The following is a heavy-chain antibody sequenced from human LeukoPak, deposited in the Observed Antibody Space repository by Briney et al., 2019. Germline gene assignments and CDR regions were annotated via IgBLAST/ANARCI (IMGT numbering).Heavy chain of an antibody. CDR1: GFTFSSYN. Sequence: GGSLRLSCAASGFTFSSYNMNWVRQAPGKGLEWVSSISSSSSYIYYADSVKGRFTISRDNAKNTLYLQMNSLRAEDTAVYYCASRGVVTGAFDIWGQGTMVTVSS. J-gene: IGHJ3*02. D-gene: IGHD4-23*01. CDR2: ISSSSSYI. CDR3: ASRGVVTGAFDI. V-gene: IGHV3-21*01.